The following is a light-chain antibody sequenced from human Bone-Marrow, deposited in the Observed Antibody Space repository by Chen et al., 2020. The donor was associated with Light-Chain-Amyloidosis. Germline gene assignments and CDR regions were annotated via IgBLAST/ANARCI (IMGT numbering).Light chain of an antibody. CDR2: RDT. CDR3: QSADSSGTYEVI. J-gene: IGLJ2*01. CDR1: DLPTKY. V-gene: IGLV3-25*03. Sequence: SYELTQPPSVSVSPGQTARITCSGDDLPTKYAYWYQQKPGQAPVLVIHRDTERPSGISERFAGSSAGKKATVTISGVQAEDEADYHWQSADSSGTYEVIFGGGTKLTVL.